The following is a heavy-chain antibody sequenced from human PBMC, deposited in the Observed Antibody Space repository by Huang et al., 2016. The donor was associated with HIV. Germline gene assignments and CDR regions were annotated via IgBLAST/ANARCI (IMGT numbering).Heavy chain of an antibody. Sequence: VQLVQSGAEVKKPGESLKISCKGSGYSFSSYWIAWVRQMPGKGLEWMGIIFPDDSDTTYSPSFEGQVTISADKSIGTAYLQWSSLKASDTAMYYCARRFSNSSGYFDYWGQGSLVTVSS. D-gene: IGHD6-6*01. CDR3: ARRFSNSSGYFDY. CDR1: GYSFSSYW. J-gene: IGHJ4*02. V-gene: IGHV5-51*01. CDR2: IFPDDSDT.